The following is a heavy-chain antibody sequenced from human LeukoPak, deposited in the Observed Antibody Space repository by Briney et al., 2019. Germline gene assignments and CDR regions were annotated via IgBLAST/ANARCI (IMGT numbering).Heavy chain of an antibody. J-gene: IGHJ4*02. CDR1: GFTFSSYS. CDR2: IGGGSNTV. V-gene: IGHV3-48*01. D-gene: IGHD3-10*01. CDR3: ARETYYYGSGSYYTSTFDY. Sequence: GGSLRLSCAASGFTFSSYSMNWVRQAPGKGLEWVSFIGGGSNTVYYADSVKGRFTISRDNSKNTLYLQMNSLRAEDTAVYYCARETYYYGSGSYYTSTFDYWGQGTLVTVSS.